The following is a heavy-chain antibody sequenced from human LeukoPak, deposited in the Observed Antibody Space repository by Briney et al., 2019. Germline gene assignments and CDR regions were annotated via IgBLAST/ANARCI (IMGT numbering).Heavy chain of an antibody. CDR3: AHRNTTMVRVDY. CDR1: GFSFRDAG. J-gene: IGHJ4*02. CDR2: IRRETDGGTT. Sequence: GGSLRLSCAASGFSFRDAGMSWVRQAPGKGLEWVGRIRRETDGGTTDYAAPVKGRFTISRDDSKSTVFLQMSSLKTEDTAVYFCAHRNTTMVRVDYWGQGTLVTVSS. V-gene: IGHV3-15*01. D-gene: IGHD5-18*01.